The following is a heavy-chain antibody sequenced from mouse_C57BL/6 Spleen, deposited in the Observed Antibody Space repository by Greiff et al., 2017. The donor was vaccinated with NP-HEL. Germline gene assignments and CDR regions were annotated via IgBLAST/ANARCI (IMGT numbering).Heavy chain of an antibody. CDR3: ARPPGGGFLYFDY. V-gene: IGHV1-76*01. J-gene: IGHJ2*01. CDR2: IYPGSGNT. Sequence: QVHVKQSGAELVRPGASVKLSCKASGYTFTDYYINWVKQRPGQGLEWIARIYPGSGNTYYNEKFKGKATLTAEKSSSTAYMQLSSLTSEDSAVYFCARPPGGGFLYFDYWGQGTTLTVSS. CDR1: GYTFTDYY.